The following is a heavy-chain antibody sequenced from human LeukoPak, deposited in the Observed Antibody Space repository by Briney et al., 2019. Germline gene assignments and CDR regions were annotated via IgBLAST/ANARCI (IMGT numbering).Heavy chain of an antibody. J-gene: IGHJ3*02. CDR3: ATSLTADSYGVSDI. D-gene: IGHD2-21*02. Sequence: VGSLRLSRVGSGCTFIRCIMFWVRPAPRKGLEWVASNSSGRHHQYQADSLQRRCKISRDNDKNSLLLQMNSLRAEDTALYYCATSLTADSYGVSDIWGQEKRVSVSS. CDR1: GCTFIRCI. V-gene: IGHV3-21*06. CDR2: NSSGRHHQ.